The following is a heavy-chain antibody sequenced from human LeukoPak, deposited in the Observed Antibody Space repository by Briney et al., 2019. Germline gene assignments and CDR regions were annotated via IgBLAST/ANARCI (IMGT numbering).Heavy chain of an antibody. CDR3: ARGGGSYPKQNFDY. CDR2: IWHDGSDK. V-gene: IGHV3-33*01. J-gene: IGHJ4*02. CDR1: GFIFRSYG. D-gene: IGHD1-26*01. Sequence: QPGGSLRLSCAASGFIFRSYGMHWVRQAPGKGLEWVAAIWHDGSDKYYADSVKGRFTISRDNSKNTLHLHMNSLRAEDTAVFYCARGGGSYPKQNFDYWGQGALVTV.